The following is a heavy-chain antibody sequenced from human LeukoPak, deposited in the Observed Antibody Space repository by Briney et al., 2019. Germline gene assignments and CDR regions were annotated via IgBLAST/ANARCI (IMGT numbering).Heavy chain of an antibody. J-gene: IGHJ5*02. D-gene: IGHD1-26*01. Sequence: GESLKISCTGSGSNFANCWIGWVRQVPGKGLEWMGIIYLGDSDTRYSPSFQGQVTISADKSISSAYLQWSSLKASDTAMYYCAMGPCGKEKLVGNWFDPWGQGTLVTVSS. CDR2: IYLGDSDT. CDR3: AMGPCGKEKLVGNWFDP. V-gene: IGHV5-51*01. CDR1: GSNFANCW.